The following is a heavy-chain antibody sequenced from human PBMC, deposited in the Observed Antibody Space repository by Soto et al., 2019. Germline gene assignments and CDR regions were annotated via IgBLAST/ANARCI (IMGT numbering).Heavy chain of an antibody. CDR1: GYTFISYA. D-gene: IGHD3-9*01. Sequence: GASVKVSCKASGYTFISYALSWVRQAPDQGPEWIGRVSPYNGDTKYAQKFQGRVTITADTSTNTAYMDLRSLKSDDTAVYFCARDFLTRISWGSTTAQYSQYGMEVWGQGTTVTVSS. V-gene: IGHV1-18*01. J-gene: IGHJ6*02. CDR2: VSPYNGDT. CDR3: ARDFLTRISWGSTTAQYSQYGMEV.